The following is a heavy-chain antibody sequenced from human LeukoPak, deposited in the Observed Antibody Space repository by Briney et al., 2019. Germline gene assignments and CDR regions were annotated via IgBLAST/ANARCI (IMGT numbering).Heavy chain of an antibody. CDR2: ISGSGGST. Sequence: GGSLRLSCAASGFTFSSYGMSWVRQAPGKGLEWVSAISGSGGSTYYADSVKGRFTISRDNSKNTLYLQMNSLRAEDTAVYYGAKDRVPITIFVRGFDPWGQGTLVTVSS. D-gene: IGHD3-9*01. J-gene: IGHJ5*02. CDR1: GFTFSSYG. V-gene: IGHV3-23*01. CDR3: AKDRVPITIFVRGFDP.